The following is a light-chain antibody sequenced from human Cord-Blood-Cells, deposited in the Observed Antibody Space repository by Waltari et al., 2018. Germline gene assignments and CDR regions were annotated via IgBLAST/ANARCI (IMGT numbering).Light chain of an antibody. CDR2: AEP. CDR1: QGISNS. J-gene: IGKJ1*01. Sequence: DIQMTQSPSSLSASVGDRVTITCRASQGISNSLAWYQQKPGKAPKLLLYAEPRLESGVPSRFSGSGSGTDYTLTISSLQPEDFATYYCQQYYSTPPKFGQGTKVEIK. V-gene: IGKV1-NL1*01. CDR3: QQYYSTPPK.